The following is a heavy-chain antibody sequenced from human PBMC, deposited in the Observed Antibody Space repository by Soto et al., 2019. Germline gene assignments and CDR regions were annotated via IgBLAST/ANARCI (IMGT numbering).Heavy chain of an antibody. D-gene: IGHD3-10*01. V-gene: IGHV3-23*01. CDR2: ISGSGGST. Sequence: GGSLRLSCAASGFTFSSYAMSWVRQAPGKGLEWVSAISGSGGSTYYADSVKGRFTISRDNSKNTLYLQMNSLRAEDTAVYYCAKWGEWFGESAVGRFDPWGQGTLVTVSS. CDR1: GFTFSSYA. J-gene: IGHJ5*02. CDR3: AKWGEWFGESAVGRFDP.